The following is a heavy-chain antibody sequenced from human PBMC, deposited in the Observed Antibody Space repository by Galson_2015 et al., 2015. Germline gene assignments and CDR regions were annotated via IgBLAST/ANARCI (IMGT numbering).Heavy chain of an antibody. Sequence: SLRLSCAASGFTFSSYGMHWVRQAPGKGLEWVAVIWYDGSNKYYADSVKGRFTISRDNSKNTLYLQMNSLRAEDTAVYYCARNYDSSGYPLWGAFDIWGQGTMVTVSS. D-gene: IGHD3-22*01. CDR1: GFTFSSYG. J-gene: IGHJ3*02. CDR2: IWYDGSNK. V-gene: IGHV3-33*01. CDR3: ARNYDSSGYPLWGAFDI.